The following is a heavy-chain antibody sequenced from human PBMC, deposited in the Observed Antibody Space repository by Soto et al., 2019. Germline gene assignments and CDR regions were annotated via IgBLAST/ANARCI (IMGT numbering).Heavy chain of an antibody. CDR2: IYYTGNT. J-gene: IGHJ4*02. CDR3: AREQYNWKI. D-gene: IGHD1-20*01. V-gene: IGHV4-61*01. CDR1: GDSLRSSYHY. Sequence: SETLSLTCTVSGDSLRSSYHYWGWIRQSPGKGLEWIGSIYYTGNTNYNPSLKSRVTISEDASKNQVSLRLTSVTAADTAVYFCAREQYNWKIWGQGTLVTVSS.